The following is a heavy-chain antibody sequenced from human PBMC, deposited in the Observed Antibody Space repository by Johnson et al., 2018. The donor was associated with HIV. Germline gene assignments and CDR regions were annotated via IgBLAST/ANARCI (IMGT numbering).Heavy chain of an antibody. D-gene: IGHD6-19*01. J-gene: IGHJ3*02. V-gene: IGHV3-7*01. CDR1: GFTFSNYW. CDR2: IKQDGSEK. Sequence: VQLVESGGGLVQPGGSLRLSCAVSGFTFSNYWMSWVRQAPGKGLEWVANIKQDGSEKYYVDSVKGRFTISRYNSKNMLFLQMNSLRAEDTAVYYCARDRHTVPGPDAFDIWGQGTMVTVSS. CDR3: ARDRHTVPGPDAFDI.